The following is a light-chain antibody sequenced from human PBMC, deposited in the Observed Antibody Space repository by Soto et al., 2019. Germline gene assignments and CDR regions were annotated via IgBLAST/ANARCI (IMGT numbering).Light chain of an antibody. CDR3: AAWDDSLNGGYV. CDR2: SNN. J-gene: IGLJ1*01. Sequence: QSVLTQPPSASGTPGRRVTISCSGSSSNIGSNTVNWYQQLPGTAPKLLIYSNNQRPSGVPDRFSGSKSGTSASLAISGLQSEDEADYYCAAWDDSLNGGYVFGTGTKVTVL. CDR1: SSNIGSNT. V-gene: IGLV1-44*01.